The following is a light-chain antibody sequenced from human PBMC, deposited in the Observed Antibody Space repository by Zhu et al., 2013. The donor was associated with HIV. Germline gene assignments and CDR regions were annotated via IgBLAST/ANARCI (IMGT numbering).Light chain of an antibody. J-gene: IGKJ4*01. V-gene: IGKV1-33*01. CDR3: QQYNNLLXA. CDR1: QDISNY. Sequence: DIQMTQSPSSLSASVGDRVTITCQASQDISNYLNWYQKKPGKAPKLLIYDASNLETGVPSRFSGSGYGTDFTFTISSLQPEDIATYYCQQYNNLLXAFGGGTKVEIK. CDR2: DAS.